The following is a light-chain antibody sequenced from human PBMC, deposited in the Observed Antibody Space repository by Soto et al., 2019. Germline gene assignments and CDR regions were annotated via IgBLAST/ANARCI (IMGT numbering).Light chain of an antibody. CDR2: AAS. CDR3: QQSYSIPYT. Sequence: DIQMTQSPSSLSASVGDRVTITCRASQSISSFLNWYQQKPGKAPNLLIYAASSLQSGVPSRFSGSGSWTDFTLAISSLQPEDFATYYCQQSYSIPYTFGQGTKLEIK. CDR1: QSISSF. V-gene: IGKV1-39*01. J-gene: IGKJ2*01.